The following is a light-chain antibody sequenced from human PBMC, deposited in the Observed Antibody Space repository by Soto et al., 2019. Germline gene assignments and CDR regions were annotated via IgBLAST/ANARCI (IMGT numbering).Light chain of an antibody. V-gene: IGKV1-5*03. Sequence: DIQMTQSPSTLSASVGDRVTITCRASQSISSWLAWYQQKPGKAPKLLIYKASSLESGVPSRFSGSGSGTEFTLTIISLQPDDFATYYCQHFTGTFGQGTKVEIK. CDR2: KAS. J-gene: IGKJ1*01. CDR1: QSISSW. CDR3: QHFTGT.